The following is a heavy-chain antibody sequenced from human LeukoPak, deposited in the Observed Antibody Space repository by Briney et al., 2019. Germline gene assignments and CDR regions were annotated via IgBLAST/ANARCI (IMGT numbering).Heavy chain of an antibody. Sequence: GGSLRLSCAASGFTFSSYWMHWVRQAPGKGLEWVSSISGIGDRTIYADSVRGRVIISRDRSKNTLYLQMSSLRAEDTAVYYCAKVPQPDYYFDNWGQGSLVTVSS. V-gene: IGHV3-23*01. CDR2: ISGIGDRT. J-gene: IGHJ4*02. CDR1: GFTFSSYW. CDR3: AKVPQPDYYFDN.